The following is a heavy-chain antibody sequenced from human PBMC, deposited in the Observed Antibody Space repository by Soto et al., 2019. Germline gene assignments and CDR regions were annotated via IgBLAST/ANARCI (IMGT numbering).Heavy chain of an antibody. CDR1: GGSISSSSYY. J-gene: IGHJ4*02. CDR3: ARQPVGSGYATPAGGFDY. V-gene: IGHV4-39*01. D-gene: IGHD5-12*01. Sequence: SETLSLTCTVSGGSISSSSYYWGWIRQPPWKGLEWIGSIYYSGSTYYNPSLKSRVTISVDTSKNQFSLKLSSVTAADTAVYYCARQPVGSGYATPAGGFDYWGQGTLVTVSS. CDR2: IYYSGST.